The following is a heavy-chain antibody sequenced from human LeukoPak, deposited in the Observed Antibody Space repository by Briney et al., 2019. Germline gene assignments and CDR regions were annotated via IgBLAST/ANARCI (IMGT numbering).Heavy chain of an antibody. CDR1: GYSMNSGYY. D-gene: IGHD6-19*01. CDR3: ARLDNSAWDFDY. Sequence: PSETLSLTCAVSGYSMNSGYYWGWIRQTPGEGLEWIGSMYHSGTTFYNPSLKSRVTISIDTSKNHLSLRLGSVTAADTAVYYCARLDNSAWDFDYWGQGTVVTVSS. V-gene: IGHV4-38-2*01. J-gene: IGHJ4*02. CDR2: MYHSGTT.